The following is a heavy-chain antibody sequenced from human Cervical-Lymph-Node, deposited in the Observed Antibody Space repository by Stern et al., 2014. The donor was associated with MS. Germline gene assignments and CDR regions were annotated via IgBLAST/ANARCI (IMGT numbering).Heavy chain of an antibody. J-gene: IGHJ3*01. CDR2: IRSSGSTI. Sequence: EVQLVESGGGLVQPGGSLRLSCAASGFIFSDYNMNWVRQAPGQEPEWLSFIRSSGSTIYYAYSVKGRFTISRDNADNSLYLQLSGLRAEDTALYYCAKNKRDYGDYLSTDVLDVWGQGTMVTVSS. CDR1: GFIFSDYN. V-gene: IGHV3-48*01. D-gene: IGHD4-17*01. CDR3: AKNKRDYGDYLSTDVLDV.